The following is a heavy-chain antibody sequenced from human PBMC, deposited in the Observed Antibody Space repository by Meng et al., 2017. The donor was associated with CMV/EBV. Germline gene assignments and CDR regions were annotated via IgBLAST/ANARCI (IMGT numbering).Heavy chain of an antibody. J-gene: IGHJ3*02. CDR2: ISYDGSNK. D-gene: IGHD3-10*01. Sequence: GGSLRLSCAASGFTFSSYAMHWVRQAPGKGLEWVAVISYDGSNKYYADSVKGRFTISRDNSKNTLYLQMNSLRAEDTAVYYCARAFIPYGSGSGDAVDIWGQGTMVTVSS. V-gene: IGHV3-30*04. CDR3: ARAFIPYGSGSGDAVDI. CDR1: GFTFSSYA.